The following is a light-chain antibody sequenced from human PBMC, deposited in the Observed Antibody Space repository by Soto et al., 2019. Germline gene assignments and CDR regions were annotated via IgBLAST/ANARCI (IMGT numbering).Light chain of an antibody. CDR2: AVS. CDR1: QSVSSSS. V-gene: IGKV3-20*01. Sequence: DIGLKMSPGAVSLYTGQRATLSCRASQSVSSSSVAWYRQRPGQAPRLLIYAVSSRAIDTPDRFSGSGSGTDFTLTISRLEPEDFAVYYCQQYGRSGPFGQGTKAAIK. J-gene: IGKJ1*01. CDR3: QQYGRSGP.